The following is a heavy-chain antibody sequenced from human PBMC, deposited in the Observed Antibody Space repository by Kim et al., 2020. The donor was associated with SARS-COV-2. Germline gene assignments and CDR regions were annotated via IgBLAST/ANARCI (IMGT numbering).Heavy chain of an antibody. CDR2: INHSGST. D-gene: IGHD2-2*03. CDR3: ARVGGGYCSSTSCFPGMDV. CDR1: GGSFSGYY. Sequence: SETLSLTCAVYGGSFSGYYWSWIRQPPGKGLEWIGEINHSGSTNYNPSLKSRVTISVDTSKNQFSLKLSSVTAADTAVYYCARVGGGYCSSTSCFPGMDVWGQGTTVTVSS. V-gene: IGHV4-34*01. J-gene: IGHJ6*02.